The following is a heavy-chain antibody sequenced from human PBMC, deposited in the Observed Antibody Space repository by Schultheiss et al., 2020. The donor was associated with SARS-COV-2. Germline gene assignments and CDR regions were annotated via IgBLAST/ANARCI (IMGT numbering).Heavy chain of an antibody. D-gene: IGHD1-26*01. Sequence: ASVKVSCKASGYTFTGYYMHWVRQAPGQGLEWMGRINPNSGGTNYAQKFQGRVTITADKSTSTAYMELSSLRSEDTAVYYCARVQSGSYLLDYWGQGTLVTVSS. CDR3: ARVQSGSYLLDY. J-gene: IGHJ4*02. CDR2: INPNSGGT. V-gene: IGHV1-2*06. CDR1: GYTFTGYY.